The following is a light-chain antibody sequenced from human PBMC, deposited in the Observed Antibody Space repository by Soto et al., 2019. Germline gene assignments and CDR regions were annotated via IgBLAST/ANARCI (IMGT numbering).Light chain of an antibody. CDR3: QKYNSAPFT. V-gene: IGKV1-27*01. Sequence: DIQMTQSPSXLXASVXXXXXXXXRXXXXXXXYLAWYQQKPGKVPKLLIYAASTLQSGVPSRFSGSGSGTDFTLTISSLQPEDVATYYCQKYNSAPFTFGPGTKVDIK. CDR1: XXXXXY. J-gene: IGKJ3*01. CDR2: AAS.